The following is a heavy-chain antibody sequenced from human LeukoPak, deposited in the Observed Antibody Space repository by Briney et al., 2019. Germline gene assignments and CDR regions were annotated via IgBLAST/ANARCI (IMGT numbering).Heavy chain of an antibody. Sequence: GGSLRLSCGASGFTVSNNYMSCLRGAPGKGVEWISVIYSGGSTYYADSVKGRFTISRYNCKNTLYLQMTSLRAEDTAVYYCACTYGGLNYFEFWGQGTLVTVSS. J-gene: IGHJ4*02. D-gene: IGHD4-23*01. V-gene: IGHV3-66*01. CDR2: IYSGGST. CDR3: ACTYGGLNYFEF. CDR1: GFTVSNNY.